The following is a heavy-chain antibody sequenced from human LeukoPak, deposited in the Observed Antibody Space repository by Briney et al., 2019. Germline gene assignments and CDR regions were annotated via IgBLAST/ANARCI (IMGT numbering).Heavy chain of an antibody. Sequence: SETLSLTCTVSGGSISSYYWSWIRQPPGKGLEWIGYIYNNGSSNYNPSLKSRVTISLDTSKNQFSLKLSSVTAADTAVYYCARGVVAAAGRTFDFWGQRTLGTVS. V-gene: IGHV4-59*12. CDR3: ARGVVAAAGRTFDF. CDR1: GGSISSYY. D-gene: IGHD6-13*01. J-gene: IGHJ4*02. CDR2: IYNNGSS.